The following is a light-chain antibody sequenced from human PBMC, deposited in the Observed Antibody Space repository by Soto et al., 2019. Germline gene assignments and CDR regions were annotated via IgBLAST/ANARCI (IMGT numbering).Light chain of an antibody. V-gene: IGKV3-20*01. J-gene: IGKJ5*01. CDR3: QQYGSSPLIN. CDR1: QSVSSSY. Sequence: EIVLTPSPVTPSLFSVAIANPSRSASQSVSSSYLAWYQQKPGQAPRLLIYGASSRATGIPDRFSGSGSGTDFTLTIRRLEPEDFAVYYCQQYGSSPLINCGKGQRREIK. CDR2: GAS.